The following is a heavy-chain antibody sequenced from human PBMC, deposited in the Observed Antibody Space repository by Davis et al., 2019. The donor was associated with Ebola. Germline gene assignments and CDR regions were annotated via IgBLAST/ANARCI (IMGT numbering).Heavy chain of an antibody. D-gene: IGHD5-18*01. J-gene: IGHJ6*02. CDR3: ARGHSYGSYYYYYGMDV. CDR1: GGSISSYY. Sequence: SETLSLTCTVSGGSISSYYWSWIRQPPGKGLEWIGEINHSGSTNYNPSLKSRVTISVDTSKNQFSLKLSSVTAADTAVYYCARGHSYGSYYYYYGMDVWGQGTTVTVSS. V-gene: IGHV4-34*01. CDR2: INHSGST.